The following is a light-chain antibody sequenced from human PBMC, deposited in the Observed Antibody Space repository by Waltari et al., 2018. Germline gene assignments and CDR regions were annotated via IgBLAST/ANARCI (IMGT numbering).Light chain of an antibody. CDR2: DAS. V-gene: IGKV3-15*01. Sequence: EKVMTQSPATLSVSPGEVVTLSCRASQSVASNVAWYQHRPGQAPRLLIYDASTRASGIPARFSGSGSGTALTLTISGLHSEDCALYYCQQYNDYYSFGQGTKLEIK. CDR3: QQYNDYYS. CDR1: QSVASN. J-gene: IGKJ2*03.